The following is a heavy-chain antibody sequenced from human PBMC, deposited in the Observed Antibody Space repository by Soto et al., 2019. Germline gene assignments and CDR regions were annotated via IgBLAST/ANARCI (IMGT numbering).Heavy chain of an antibody. D-gene: IGHD3-10*01. CDR1: GFTFSSYW. Sequence: GGSLRLSCAASGFTFSSYWMSWVRQAPGKGLEWVANIKQDGSEKYYVDSVKGRFTISRDNAKNSLYLQMNSLRAEDTAVYYCARETYYYGSGSYSPYYYYYMDVWGKGTTVTVSS. V-gene: IGHV3-7*01. J-gene: IGHJ6*03. CDR2: IKQDGSEK. CDR3: ARETYYYGSGSYSPYYYYYMDV.